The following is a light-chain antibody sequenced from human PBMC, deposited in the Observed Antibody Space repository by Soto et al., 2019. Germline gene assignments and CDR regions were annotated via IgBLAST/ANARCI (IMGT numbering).Light chain of an antibody. Sequence: DIVLTQSPGTLSLSPGERATLSCRASETVSGSYLAWYQQKPGQAPRLLIYGAYNRATGIPDRFSGSGSGTDFTLTISSLQSEDFATYYCQQSYSNLRTFGQGTKVDIK. J-gene: IGKJ1*01. CDR2: GAY. CDR1: ETVSGSY. CDR3: QQSYSNLRT. V-gene: IGKV3-20*01.